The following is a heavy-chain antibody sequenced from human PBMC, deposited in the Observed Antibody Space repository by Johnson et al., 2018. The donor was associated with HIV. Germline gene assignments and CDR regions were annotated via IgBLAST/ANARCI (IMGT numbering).Heavy chain of an antibody. Sequence: VQLVESGGGLVQPGGSLRLSCAASGFTFSSYDMHWVRQATGKGLEWVSVIYSGGSTYNADSVKGRFTISRDNSKNMLYLQMNSLRAEDTALYYCARGGGSSSIYDAFDLWGQGTMVTVSS. J-gene: IGHJ3*01. D-gene: IGHD6-13*01. CDR1: GFTFSSYD. CDR2: IYSGGST. CDR3: ARGGGSSSIYDAFDL. V-gene: IGHV3-66*01.